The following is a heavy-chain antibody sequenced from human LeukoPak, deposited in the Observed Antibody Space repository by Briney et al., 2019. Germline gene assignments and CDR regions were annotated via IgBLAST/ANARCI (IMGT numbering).Heavy chain of an antibody. D-gene: IGHD2-15*01. CDR3: ARGYCSGGSCYSREPPGAFDI. V-gene: IGHV4-39*07. CDR2: IYYSGST. J-gene: IGHJ3*02. Sequence: PSETLSLTCTVSGGSISSSSYYWGWIRQPPGKGLEWIGSIYYSGSTYYNPSLKSRVTIPVDTSKNQFSLKLSSVTAADTAVYYCARGYCSGGSCYSREPPGAFDIWGQGTMVTVSS. CDR1: GGSISSSSYY.